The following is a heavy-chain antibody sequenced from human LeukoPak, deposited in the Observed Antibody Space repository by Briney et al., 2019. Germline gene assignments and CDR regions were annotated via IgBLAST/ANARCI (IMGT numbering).Heavy chain of an antibody. CDR2: INPNSGGT. CDR1: GYTFTGYY. D-gene: IGHD5-18*01. J-gene: IGHJ5*02. CDR3: ARGRYSYGYWDNWFDP. Sequence: ASVKVSCKASGYTFTGYYMHWVRQAAGQGLEWMGWINPNSGGTNYAQKFQGRVTMTRDTSISTAYMELSRLRSDDTAVYYCARGRYSYGYWDNWFDPWGQGTLVTVSS. V-gene: IGHV1-2*02.